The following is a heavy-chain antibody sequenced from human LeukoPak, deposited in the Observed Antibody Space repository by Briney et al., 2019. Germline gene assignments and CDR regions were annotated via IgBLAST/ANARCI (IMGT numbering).Heavy chain of an antibody. J-gene: IGHJ3*02. Sequence: VASVKVSCKASGYTFTGYYMHWVRQAPGQGLEWMGWINPNSGGTNYAQKFQGRVTMTRDTSTSTAYMELSRLRSDDTAVYYCAILALDVRELPILTLEWLLGDAFDIWGQGTMVTVSS. V-gene: IGHV1-2*02. CDR2: INPNSGGT. CDR1: GYTFTGYY. CDR3: AILALDVRELPILTLEWLLGDAFDI. D-gene: IGHD3-3*01.